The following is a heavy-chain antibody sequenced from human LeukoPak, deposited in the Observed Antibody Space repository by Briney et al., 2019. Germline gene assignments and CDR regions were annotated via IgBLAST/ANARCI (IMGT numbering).Heavy chain of an antibody. CDR2: ISYDGSNK. CDR3: ARSTGWYYFDY. CDR1: GFTFSGYA. Sequence: PGRSLRLSCAASGFTFSGYAMHWVRQAPGKGLEWVAVISYDGSNKYYADSVKGRFTISRDNSKNTLYLQMNSLRAEDTAVYYCARSTGWYYFDYWGQGTLVTVSS. J-gene: IGHJ4*02. V-gene: IGHV3-30*04. D-gene: IGHD6-19*01.